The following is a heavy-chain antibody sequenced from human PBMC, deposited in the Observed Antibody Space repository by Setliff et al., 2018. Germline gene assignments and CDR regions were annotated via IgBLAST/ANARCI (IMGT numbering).Heavy chain of an antibody. J-gene: IGHJ4*02. D-gene: IGHD3-9*01. Sequence: PSETLSLTCTVTGGSFDSGTHYWSWIRQPAGKVPEWIGLIQGTGNTNYNPSLQSRATISIDTSKNQISLKITSVTAADTALYSRAGTPARGTTWLSPFDYWGQGTLVTVS. CDR3: AGTPARGTTWLSPFDY. CDR2: IQGTGNT. CDR1: GGSFDSGTHY. V-gene: IGHV4-61*02.